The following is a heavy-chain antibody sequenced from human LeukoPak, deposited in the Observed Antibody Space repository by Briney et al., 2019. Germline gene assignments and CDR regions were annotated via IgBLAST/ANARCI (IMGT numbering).Heavy chain of an antibody. Sequence: GGSLRLSCAASGFTFSSYAMSWVRQAPGKGLEWVEHISGSGGSTYYADSVKGQFTISRDNPRNTLYLQMNSLRAEDTAVYYCAKEVSEYSSSFDYWGQGTLVTVSS. D-gene: IGHD6-6*01. CDR1: GFTFSSYA. CDR2: ISGSGGST. V-gene: IGHV3-23*01. CDR3: AKEVSEYSSSFDY. J-gene: IGHJ4*02.